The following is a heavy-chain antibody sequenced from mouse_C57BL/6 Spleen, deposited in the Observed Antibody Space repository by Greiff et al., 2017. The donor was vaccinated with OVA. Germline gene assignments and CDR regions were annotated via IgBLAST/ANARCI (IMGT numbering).Heavy chain of an antibody. D-gene: IGHD1-1*01. V-gene: IGHV5-17*01. J-gene: IGHJ2*01. CDR3: ARKVLLRYYFDY. Sequence: EVQLQESGGGLVKPGGSLKLSCAASGFTFSDYGMHWVRQAPEKGLEWVAYISSGSSTIYYADTVKGRFTISRDNAKNTLFLQMTSLRSEDTAMYYCARKVLLRYYFDYWGQGTTLTVSS. CDR1: GFTFSDYG. CDR2: ISSGSSTI.